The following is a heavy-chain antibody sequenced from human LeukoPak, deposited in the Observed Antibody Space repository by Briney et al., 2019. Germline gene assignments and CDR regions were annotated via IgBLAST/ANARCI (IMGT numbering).Heavy chain of an antibody. CDR2: MNPNSSGT. V-gene: IGHV1-2*02. J-gene: IGHJ4*02. D-gene: IGHD3-16*02. CDR1: GYTLTGHS. CDR3: ARDKLGLGELSLYDE. Sequence: ASVTVSRKASGYTLTGHSMHWMRQPPAPGLEWMGFMNPNSSGTKYTRKFQGRVTMTRDTLISTAYMELSRMTSDDTGMYYCARDKLGLGELSLYDEWGQGTQVTVSS.